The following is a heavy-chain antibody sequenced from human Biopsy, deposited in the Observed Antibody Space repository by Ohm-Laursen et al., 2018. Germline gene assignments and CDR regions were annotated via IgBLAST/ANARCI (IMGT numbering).Heavy chain of an antibody. CDR1: GFTFSTYW. CDR3: ARDWSSGRYLEY. CDR2: INRDESST. Sequence: SLRLSCSASGFTFSTYWMHWVRQAPGKGLVWVSRINRDESSTSYADFVKGRFTISRDNAKNTLYLQMNSLRAEDTAVYYCARDWSSGRYLEYWGQGSQVTVSS. J-gene: IGHJ4*02. D-gene: IGHD3-10*01. V-gene: IGHV3-74*01.